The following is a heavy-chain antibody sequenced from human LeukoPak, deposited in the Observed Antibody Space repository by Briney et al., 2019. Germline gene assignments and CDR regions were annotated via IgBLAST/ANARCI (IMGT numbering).Heavy chain of an antibody. J-gene: IGHJ4*02. CDR2: ISGSGGST. Sequence: PGGSLRLSCAASGFTFSSYAMSWVRQAPGKGLEWVSAISGSGGSTFYADSVKGRFTISRDNSKNTLDLQMNSLRAEDTAVYYCAKEAKYYDSSGSNDYWGQGTLVTVSS. CDR1: GFTFSSYA. CDR3: AKEAKYYDSSGSNDY. D-gene: IGHD3-22*01. V-gene: IGHV3-23*01.